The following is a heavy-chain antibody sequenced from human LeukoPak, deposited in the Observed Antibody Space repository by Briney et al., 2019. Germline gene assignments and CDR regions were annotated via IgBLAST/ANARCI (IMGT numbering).Heavy chain of an antibody. J-gene: IGHJ4*02. V-gene: IGHV3-21*01. CDR3: ARGGSRYSGYRNYFDY. CDR2: ISSSSSYI. CDR1: GFTFSSYS. Sequence: PGGSLRLSCAASGFTFSSYSMNWVRQAPGKGLEWVSSISSSSSYIYYADSVKGRFTISRDNAKNSLYLQMNSLRAEDTAVYYCARGGSRYSGYRNYFDYWGQGTLVTVSS. D-gene: IGHD5-12*01.